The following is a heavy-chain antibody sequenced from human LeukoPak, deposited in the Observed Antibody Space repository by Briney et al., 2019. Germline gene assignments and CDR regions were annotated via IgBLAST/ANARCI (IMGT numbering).Heavy chain of an antibody. J-gene: IGHJ4*02. Sequence: GGSLRLSCAASGFTFSSYSMNWVRQAPGKGLEWVSYISSSSSTIYYADSVKGRFTISRDNAKNSLYLQMNSLRDEGTAVYYCARTPHTRTNGVWWEYSRGNHGGGFDYWGQGTLVTVSS. V-gene: IGHV3-48*02. D-gene: IGHD2-8*01. CDR1: GFTFSSYS. CDR2: ISSSSSTI. CDR3: ARTPHTRTNGVWWEYSRGNHGGGFDY.